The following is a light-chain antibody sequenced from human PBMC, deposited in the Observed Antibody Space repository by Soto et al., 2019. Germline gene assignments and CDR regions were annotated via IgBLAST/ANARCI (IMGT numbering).Light chain of an antibody. J-gene: IGLJ1*01. V-gene: IGLV2-11*01. CDR3: CSYEGTTHV. CDR2: DVS. CDR1: SSDIGGYND. Sequence: QSALTQPPSVSGSPGQSVTISCTGTSSDIGGYNDVSWYQQLPGKAPKLMIYDVSKRPSGVPDRFSGSNSGNTASLTISGLQAEDEADYYCCSYEGTTHVFGTGTKLTVL.